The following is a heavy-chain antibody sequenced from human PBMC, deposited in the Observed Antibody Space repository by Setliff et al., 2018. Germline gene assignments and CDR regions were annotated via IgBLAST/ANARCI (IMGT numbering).Heavy chain of an antibody. J-gene: IGHJ4*02. CDR2: TNPKSGVT. CDR1: GYTFTAYY. D-gene: IGHD3-3*01. V-gene: IGHV1-2*02. CDR3: ARVPRLEWLLPTFDS. Sequence: ASVKVSCKASGYTFTAYYMHWVRQAPRQGLEWLGWTNPKSGVTSYAQSFQGRIAMTRDTSISTAYMELSRLRSDDTAVYYCARVPRLEWLLPTFDSWGQGTLVTVSS.